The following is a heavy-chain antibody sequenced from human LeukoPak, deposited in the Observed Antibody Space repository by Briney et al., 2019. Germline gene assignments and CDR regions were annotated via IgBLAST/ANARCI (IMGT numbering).Heavy chain of an antibody. J-gene: IGHJ4*02. CDR1: GLTLSRSW. CDR2: IKEDESEK. CDR3: ARAGQEWFGELGFDQ. D-gene: IGHD3-10*01. V-gene: IGHV3-7*01. Sequence: GGSLRLSCAGSGLTLSRSWMSWVRQAPGKGLQWVANIKEDESEKDYVDSVKGRFTISRDNAKNSLYLQTNSLRAEDTAVYYCARAGQEWFGELGFDQWGQGTLVIVSS.